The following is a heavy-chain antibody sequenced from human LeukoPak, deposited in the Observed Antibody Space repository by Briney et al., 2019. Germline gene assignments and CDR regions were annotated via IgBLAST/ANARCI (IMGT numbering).Heavy chain of an antibody. CDR1: GFTFSNYV. CDR3: AKDKSYSSGWHNWFDP. CDR2: INHNGEMI. V-gene: IGHV3-48*01. J-gene: IGHJ5*02. Sequence: GGSLRLSCAASGFTFSNYVMSWVRQAPGKGLEWVSYINHNGEMIFYPDFVKGRFTISRDNAKNSLYLQMNSLRAEDTALYYCAKDKSYSSGWHNWFDPWGQGTLVTVSS. D-gene: IGHD6-19*01.